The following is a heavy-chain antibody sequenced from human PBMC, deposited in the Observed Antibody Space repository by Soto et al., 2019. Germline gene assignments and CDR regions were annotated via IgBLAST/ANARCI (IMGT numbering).Heavy chain of an antibody. Sequence: SVKVSCKASGGTFSSYAISWVRQAPGQGLEWMGGIIPIFGTANYAQKFQGRVTITADESTSTAYMELSSLRSEDTAVYYCARAAPEAGIAAAGTYVYWGQGTLVTVSS. J-gene: IGHJ4*02. V-gene: IGHV1-69*13. CDR3: ARAAPEAGIAAAGTYVY. CDR2: IIPIFGTA. D-gene: IGHD6-13*01. CDR1: GGTFSSYA.